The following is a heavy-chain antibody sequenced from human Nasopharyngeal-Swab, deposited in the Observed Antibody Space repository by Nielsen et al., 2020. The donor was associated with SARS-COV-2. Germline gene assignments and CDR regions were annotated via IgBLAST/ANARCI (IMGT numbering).Heavy chain of an antibody. J-gene: IGHJ4*02. CDR2: ISYDGSNK. CDR3: ARAVPYGDYAYYFDY. D-gene: IGHD4-17*01. V-gene: IGHV3-30-3*01. Sequence: GESLKISCAPSGFTFSSYAMHWVRQAPGKGLEWVAVISYDGSNKYYADSVKGRFTISRDNSKNTLYLQMNSLRAEDTAVYYCARAVPYGDYAYYFDYWGQGTLVTVSS. CDR1: GFTFSSYA.